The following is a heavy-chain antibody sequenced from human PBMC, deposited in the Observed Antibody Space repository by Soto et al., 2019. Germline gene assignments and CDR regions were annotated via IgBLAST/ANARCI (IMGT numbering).Heavy chain of an antibody. D-gene: IGHD4-17*01. V-gene: IGHV3-48*02. J-gene: IGHJ4*02. CDR1: GFPFSSYS. CDR2: ISSGSITM. CDR3: ARDLYGDYVFDY. Sequence: EVHLVESGGGLVQPGGSLRLSCVASGFPFSSYSMSWVRQAPGKGLEWVSFISSGSITMYYADSVKDRFTISRGNAKNSLYLQMNSLREEDTAVYYCARDLYGDYVFDYWGQGTLVTVSS.